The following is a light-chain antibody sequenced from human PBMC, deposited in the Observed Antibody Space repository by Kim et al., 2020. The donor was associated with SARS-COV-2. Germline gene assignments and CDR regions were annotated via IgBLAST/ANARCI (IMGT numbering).Light chain of an antibody. Sequence: ASVGDRVTSTCRASQAIRSDLGWYQQKPGKAPQLLMYGASILQTGVPSRFSGSGSGTDFTLTISSLQPEDSATYYCLQYYDLPWTFGQGTKVDIK. CDR1: QAIRSD. CDR3: LQYYDLPWT. CDR2: GAS. J-gene: IGKJ1*01. V-gene: IGKV1-6*01.